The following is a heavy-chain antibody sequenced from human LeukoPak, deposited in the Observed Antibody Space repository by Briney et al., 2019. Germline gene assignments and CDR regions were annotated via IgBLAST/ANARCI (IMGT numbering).Heavy chain of an antibody. V-gene: IGHV3-15*01. Sequence: GGSLRLSCAASGFTFSNAWMSWVRQAPGNGLEWVGRIKSKTDGGTTDYAAPVKGRFTISRDDSKNTLYLQMNSLKTEDTAVYYCTTPYPVVPAEDYWGQGTLVTVSS. D-gene: IGHD2-2*01. J-gene: IGHJ4*02. CDR2: IKSKTDGGTT. CDR3: TTPYPVVPAEDY. CDR1: GFTFSNAW.